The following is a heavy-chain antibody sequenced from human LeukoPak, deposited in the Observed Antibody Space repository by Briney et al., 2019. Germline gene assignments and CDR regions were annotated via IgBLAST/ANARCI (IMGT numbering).Heavy chain of an antibody. CDR1: GYTFTGYY. D-gene: IGHD5/OR15-5a*01. Sequence: ASVKVSCKASGYTFTGYYMHWVRQAPGQGLEWMGWINPNSGGTNYAQKFQGRVTMTRDTSISTAYMELSRLRSDDTAVYHCARGDHVRIYAESSFDIWGQGTMVTVSS. V-gene: IGHV1-2*02. CDR2: INPNSGGT. CDR3: ARGDHVRIYAESSFDI. J-gene: IGHJ3*02.